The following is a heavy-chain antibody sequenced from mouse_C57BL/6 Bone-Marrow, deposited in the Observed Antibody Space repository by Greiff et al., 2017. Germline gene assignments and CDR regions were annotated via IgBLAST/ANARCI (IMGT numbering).Heavy chain of an antibody. V-gene: IGHV1-81*01. CDR3: ASYGSSYDY. D-gene: IGHD1-1*01. CDR2: IYPRSGNT. CDR1: GYTFTSYG. J-gene: IGHJ2*01. Sequence: QVQLKQSGAELARPGASVKLSCKASGYTFTSYGISWVKQRTGQGLEWIGEIYPRSGNTYYNEKFKGKATLTADKSSSTAYMELRSLTSEDYAVYFCASYGSSYDYWGQGTTLTVSS.